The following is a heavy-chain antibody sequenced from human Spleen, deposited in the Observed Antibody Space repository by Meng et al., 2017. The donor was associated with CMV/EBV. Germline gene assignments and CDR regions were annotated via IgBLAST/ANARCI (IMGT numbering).Heavy chain of an antibody. D-gene: IGHD3-22*01. V-gene: IGHV4-34*01. Sequence: CAVYGGSFSGYYWSWIRQPPGKGLEWIVEINHSGTTTYTPSLKSRVTISVDTSKNQFSLKLSSVTAADTAVYYCARGRAYYDSSGYLAWAQGTLVTVSS. CDR2: INHSGTT. CDR1: GGSFSGYY. J-gene: IGHJ4*02. CDR3: ARGRAYYDSSGYLA.